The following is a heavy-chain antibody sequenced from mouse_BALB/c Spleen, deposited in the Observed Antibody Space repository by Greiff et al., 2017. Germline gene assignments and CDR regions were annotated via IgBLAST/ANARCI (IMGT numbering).Heavy chain of an antibody. V-gene: IGHV14-1*02. CDR2: IDPENGNT. CDR1: GFNIKDYY. J-gene: IGHJ4*01. CDR3: ARRMSTTRNAMDY. Sequence: VQLQQSGAELVRPGALVKLSCKASGFNIKDYYMHWVKQRPEQGLEWIGWIDPENGNTIYDPKFQGKASITADTTSNTAYLQLSSLTSEDTAVYYCARRMSTTRNAMDYWGQGTSVTVSS. D-gene: IGHD2-4*01.